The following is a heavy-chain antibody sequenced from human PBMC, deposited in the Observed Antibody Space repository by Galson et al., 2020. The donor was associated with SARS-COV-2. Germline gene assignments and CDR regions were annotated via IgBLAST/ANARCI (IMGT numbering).Heavy chain of an antibody. CDR1: GFTFSDFA. CDR2: TRSKYSSYAT. CDR3: TRQGSDSSGYAFDY. J-gene: IGHJ4*02. Sequence: GESLKISCAASGFTFSDFAMHWVRQASGRGLEWVGRTRSKYSSYATGYAASVTGRFTISRDESKNTAYLQMNSLTTEDTAVYCCTRQGSDSSGYAFDYWGQGIPVTVSS. V-gene: IGHV3-73*01. D-gene: IGHD3-22*01.